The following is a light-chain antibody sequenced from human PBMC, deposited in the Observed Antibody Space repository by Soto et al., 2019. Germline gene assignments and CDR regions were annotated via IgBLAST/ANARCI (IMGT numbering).Light chain of an antibody. CDR3: QQYGGSPPYT. Sequence: EIVLTQSPGTLSLSPGERATLSCRASRSISSTYLAWYQQKPGQAPRLLIYGASSRATGIPDRFSGSGSGTDFTLTIIRLEPEDFAVYYCQQYGGSPPYTFGQGTKQEIK. CDR1: RSISSTY. CDR2: GAS. V-gene: IGKV3-20*01. J-gene: IGKJ2*01.